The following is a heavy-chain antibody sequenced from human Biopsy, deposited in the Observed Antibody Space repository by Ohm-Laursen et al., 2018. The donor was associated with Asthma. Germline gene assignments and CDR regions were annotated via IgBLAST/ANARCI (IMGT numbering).Heavy chain of an antibody. CDR1: GFSFNSNG. D-gene: IGHD3-3*01. CDR2: MSFDGRQT. CDR3: AKERYYDFWSGYPI. Sequence: SLRLSCAASGFSFNSNGMHWVRQAQGKGLEWVAVMSFDGRQTYYANSVKGRFTISRDNSKNTLYLQMNSLRAEDTAVYYCAKERYYDFWSGYPIWGQGTMVTVSS. V-gene: IGHV3-30*18. J-gene: IGHJ3*02.